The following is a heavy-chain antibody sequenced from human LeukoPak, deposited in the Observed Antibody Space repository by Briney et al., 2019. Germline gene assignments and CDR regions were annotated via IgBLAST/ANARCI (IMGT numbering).Heavy chain of an antibody. J-gene: IGHJ4*02. V-gene: IGHV3-66*01. CDR3: ATLAYCGGDCYWAPFDY. CDR2: IYSGGST. D-gene: IGHD2-21*02. Sequence: GGSLRLSCAASGFTVSSNYMSWVRQAPGKGLEWVSVIYSGGSTYYADSVKGRFTISRDNAKNSLYLQMNSLRAEDTAVYYCATLAYCGGDCYWAPFDYWGQGTLVTVSS. CDR1: GFTVSSNY.